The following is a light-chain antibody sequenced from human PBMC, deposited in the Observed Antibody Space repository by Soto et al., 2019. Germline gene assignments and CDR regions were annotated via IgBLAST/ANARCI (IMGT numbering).Light chain of an antibody. Sequence: QSVLTQPASVSGSPGQSITISCTGTISDVGGYNYVSWYQHHPGKAPKLIIYEVTNRPSGVSNRFSGSKSGNRASLTISGLQAEDEADYDCSSYTSSSTWVFGGGTKVTVL. CDR2: EVT. V-gene: IGLV2-14*01. J-gene: IGLJ3*02. CDR1: ISDVGGYNY. CDR3: SSYTSSSTWV.